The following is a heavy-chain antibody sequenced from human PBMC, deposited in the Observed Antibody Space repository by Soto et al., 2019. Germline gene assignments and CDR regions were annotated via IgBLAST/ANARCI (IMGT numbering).Heavy chain of an antibody. D-gene: IGHD6-19*01. CDR1: GGTFSTYT. J-gene: IGHJ4*02. CDR3: ARAGPSGWYDYFDY. Sequence: SVKVSCKASGGTFSTYTITWVRQAPGQGLEWMGRIIPIIGTANYAQKFQGRVTITADESTSTAYMELSSLRSEDTAVYYCARAGPSGWYDYFDYWGQGTLVTGS. CDR2: IIPIIGTA. V-gene: IGHV1-69*08.